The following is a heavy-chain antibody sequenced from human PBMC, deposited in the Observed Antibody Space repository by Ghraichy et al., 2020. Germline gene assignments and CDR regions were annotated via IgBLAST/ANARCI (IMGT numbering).Heavy chain of an antibody. J-gene: IGHJ4*02. CDR1: GFSLSDHS. CDR2: IDRRSSAI. Sequence: GESLNISCVASGFSLSDHSMNWVRQAPGKGLEWISYIDRRSSAIYYADSVKGRLTISRDNAKNSLFLQMNSLTAEDTAVYYCARYGSGSNLQDPFDYWGQGTLVTVSS. CDR3: ARYGSGSNLQDPFDY. D-gene: IGHD3-10*01. V-gene: IGHV3-48*01.